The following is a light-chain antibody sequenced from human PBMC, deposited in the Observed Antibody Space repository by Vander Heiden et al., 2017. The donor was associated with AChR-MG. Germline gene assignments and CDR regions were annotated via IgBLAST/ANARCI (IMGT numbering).Light chain of an antibody. V-gene: IGKV3-11*01. Sequence: PGERATLSCRASQSVSSYLAWYQQKPGQAPRLPIYDATNRATGIPARFSGSGYGTDFTLTISNLEPQDFAVYYCQQRRNWPLLTFGQRTRLEIK. CDR2: DAT. CDR3: QQRRNWPLLT. CDR1: QSVSSY. J-gene: IGKJ5*01.